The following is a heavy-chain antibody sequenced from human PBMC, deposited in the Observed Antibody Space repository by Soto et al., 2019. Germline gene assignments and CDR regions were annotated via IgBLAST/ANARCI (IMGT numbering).Heavy chain of an antibody. CDR1: GFTFSDYA. V-gene: IGHV3-23*01. CDR3: AKEGITIFGVVNGMDV. Sequence: GGSLRLSCAASGFTFSDYAISWVRQGPGKELEWASGISGVGGSTYYADSVKGRFTISRDNSKNTLYLQMNSLRAEDTAVYYCAKEGITIFGVVNGMDVWGQGTTVTVSS. D-gene: IGHD3-3*01. CDR2: ISGVGGST. J-gene: IGHJ6*02.